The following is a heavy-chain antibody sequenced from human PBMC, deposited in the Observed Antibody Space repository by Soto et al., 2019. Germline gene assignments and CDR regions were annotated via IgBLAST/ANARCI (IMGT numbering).Heavy chain of an antibody. CDR2: INAGNGNT. CDR1: GYRFASYA. J-gene: IGHJ4*02. CDR3: ARRHASVDYFEY. Sequence: GTSVKVSCEACGYRFASYARHWVRQAPGQRLEWMGWINAGNGNTKYSQKFQGRVTITRDTSASTAYMELSSLRSEDTAMYYCARRHASVDYFEYWGLGTLVTVSS. V-gene: IGHV1-3*01.